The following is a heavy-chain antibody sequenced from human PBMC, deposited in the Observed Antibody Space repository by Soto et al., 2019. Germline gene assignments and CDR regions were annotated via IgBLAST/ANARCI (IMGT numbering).Heavy chain of an antibody. CDR2: IYWDDDK. J-gene: IGHJ4*02. CDR3: AHSQPSHYDFWSGVSASKKYYFDY. CDR1: GFSLSTSRVG. V-gene: IGHV2-5*02. Sequence: GSGPTLVNPTRTLRLTCTFSGFSLSTSRVGVGWIRQPPGKALEWLALIYWDDDKRYSPSLKSRLTITKDTSKNQVVLTMTNMDPVDTATYYCAHSQPSHYDFWSGVSASKKYYFDYWGQGTLVTVSS. D-gene: IGHD3-3*01.